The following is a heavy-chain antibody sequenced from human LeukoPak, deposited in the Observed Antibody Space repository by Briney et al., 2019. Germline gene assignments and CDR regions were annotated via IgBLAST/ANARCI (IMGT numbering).Heavy chain of an antibody. CDR3: TRDEEGASREFDY. V-gene: IGHV3-48*04. D-gene: IGHD1-26*01. CDR2: ISSSGTTT. Sequence: GGSLRLSCAASGFTFSNYGMNWVRQAPGKGLEWVSYISSSGTTTFYADSVKGRFTISRDNGKNSLYLQMNSLRVEDTAVYYCTRDEEGASREFDYWGQGALVTVSS. J-gene: IGHJ4*02. CDR1: GFTFSNYG.